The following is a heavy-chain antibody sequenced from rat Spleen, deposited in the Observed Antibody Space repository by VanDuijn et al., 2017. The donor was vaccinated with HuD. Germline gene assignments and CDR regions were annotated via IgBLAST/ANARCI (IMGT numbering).Heavy chain of an antibody. D-gene: IGHD1-6*01. CDR3: AIFMYSTDFYNPYILDA. J-gene: IGHJ4*01. CDR1: GYSITSNY. CDR2: INSAGST. Sequence: EVQLQESGPGLVKPSQSLSLTCSVTGYSITSNYWGWIRKFPGNKLEWMGYINSAGSTKYNPSLKSRISITRDTSKNQFFLQVNSVTTEDTATYYCAIFMYSTDFYNPYILDAWGRGTSVTVSS. V-gene: IGHV3-3*01.